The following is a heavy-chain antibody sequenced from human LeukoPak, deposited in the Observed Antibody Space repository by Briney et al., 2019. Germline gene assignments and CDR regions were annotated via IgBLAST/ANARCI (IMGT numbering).Heavy chain of an antibody. CDR3: AKGSLHCSSISCPNDY. CDR2: IYHSGST. V-gene: IGHV4-4*02. J-gene: IGHJ4*02. D-gene: IGHD2-2*01. CDR1: GGSISSSNW. Sequence: PSGTLSLTCAVSGGSISSSNWWSWVRQPPGKGLEWIGEIYHSGSTNYNPSLKSRVTISVDKSKNQFSLKLSSVTAEDTAIYHCAKGSLHCSSISCPNDYWGQGTLVTVSS.